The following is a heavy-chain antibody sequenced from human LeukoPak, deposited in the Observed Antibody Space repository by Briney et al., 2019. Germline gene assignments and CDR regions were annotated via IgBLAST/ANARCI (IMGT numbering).Heavy chain of an antibody. Sequence: SETLSLTCAVYGGSFSGYYWSWIRQPPGKGLEWIGEINHSGRTNYNPSLKSRVTISVGTSKNQFSLKLSSVTAADTAVYYCARQTYYYDSSGYPVDYWGQGTLVTVSS. CDR1: GGSFSGYY. D-gene: IGHD3-22*01. CDR2: INHSGRT. V-gene: IGHV4-34*01. CDR3: ARQTYYYDSSGYPVDY. J-gene: IGHJ4*02.